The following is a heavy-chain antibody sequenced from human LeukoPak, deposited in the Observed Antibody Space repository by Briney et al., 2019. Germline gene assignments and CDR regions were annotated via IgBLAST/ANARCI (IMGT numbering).Heavy chain of an antibody. CDR3: ARGGVVGAYDY. V-gene: IGHV3-74*01. J-gene: IGHJ4*02. Sequence: GGSLRLSCAASGFTFSSYWMHWVRQAPGKGLVWVSRINSDGSSTSYADSVKGRFTISRDNAKNTLYLQMNSLRAEDTAVYCCARGGVVGAYDYWGQGTLVTVSS. CDR1: GFTFSSYW. CDR2: INSDGSST. D-gene: IGHD1-26*01.